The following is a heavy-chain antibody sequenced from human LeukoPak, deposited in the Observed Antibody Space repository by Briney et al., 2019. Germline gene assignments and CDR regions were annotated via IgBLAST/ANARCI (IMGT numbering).Heavy chain of an antibody. Sequence: GASVKVSCKASGYTFTDYYMHWVQQAPGKGLEWMGRVDPEDGETIYAEKFQGRVTITADTSTDTVYMELSSLRSEDTAVYYCARDDSSGWSVPDYWGQGTLVTVSS. CDR1: GYTFTDYY. V-gene: IGHV1-69-2*01. CDR3: ARDDSSGWSVPDY. J-gene: IGHJ4*02. CDR2: VDPEDGET. D-gene: IGHD6-19*01.